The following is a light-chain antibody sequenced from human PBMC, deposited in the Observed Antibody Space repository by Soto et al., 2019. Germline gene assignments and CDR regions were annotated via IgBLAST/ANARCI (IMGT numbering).Light chain of an antibody. V-gene: IGKV1-9*01. Sequence: DIQLTQSPSFLSASVGDRVTITCRASQGISSDLAWYQQIPGKAPKLLIYDAATLQSGVPSRFSGSGAGTEVTLTSSSLQPEDFATYYCQQLYSYPLTVGQGTKVEIK. CDR2: DAA. CDR3: QQLYSYPLT. CDR1: QGISSD. J-gene: IGKJ1*01.